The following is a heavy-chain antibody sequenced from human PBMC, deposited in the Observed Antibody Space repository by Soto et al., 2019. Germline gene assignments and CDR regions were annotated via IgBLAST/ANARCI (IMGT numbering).Heavy chain of an antibody. CDR2: ISGSGGST. D-gene: IGHD3-3*01. CDR1: GFTFSSYA. CDR3: AKSLGWRWHTPKSYYYYGMDV. J-gene: IGHJ6*02. V-gene: IGHV3-23*01. Sequence: PGGSLRLSCAASGFTFSSYAMSWVRQAPGKGLEWVSAISGSGGSTYYADSVKGRFTISRDNSKNTLYLQMNSLRAEDTAVYYCAKSLGWRWHTPKSYYYYGMDVWGQGTTVTVSS.